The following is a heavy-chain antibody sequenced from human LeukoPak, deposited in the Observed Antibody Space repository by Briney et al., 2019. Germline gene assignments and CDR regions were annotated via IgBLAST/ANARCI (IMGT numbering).Heavy chain of an antibody. V-gene: IGHV3-64*01. J-gene: IGHJ5*02. Sequence: GGSLRLSCAASGFTFSNFAMHWVRQAPGKGLEYVSVISSNGGSTYYANSVKGRFTISRDNSKNTLYLQMGSLRAEDMAVYYCATGLVGANRWGQGTLVTVSS. CDR3: ATGLVGANR. CDR1: GFTFSNFA. CDR2: ISSNGGST. D-gene: IGHD1-26*01.